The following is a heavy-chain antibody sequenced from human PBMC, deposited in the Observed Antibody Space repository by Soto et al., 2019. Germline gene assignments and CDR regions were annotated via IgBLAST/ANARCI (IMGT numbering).Heavy chain of an antibody. CDR3: ARLTPSYDFWSGYHLDIYGMDV. CDR2: IYPGDSDT. CDR1: GYSFTSYW. Sequence: GESLKISCKGSGYSFTSYWIGWVRQMPGKGLEWMGIIYPGDSDTRYSPSFQGQVTISADKSISTAYLQWSSLKASDTAMYYCARLTPSYDFWSGYHLDIYGMDVWGQGTTVTVSS. D-gene: IGHD3-3*01. J-gene: IGHJ6*02. V-gene: IGHV5-51*01.